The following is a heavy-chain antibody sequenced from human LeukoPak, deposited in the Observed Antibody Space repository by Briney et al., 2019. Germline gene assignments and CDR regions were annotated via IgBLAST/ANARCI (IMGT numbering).Heavy chain of an antibody. CDR2: INWNGGSI. CDR3: ARERFSSTWYIDY. D-gene: IGHD6-13*01. Sequence: CPGGSLRLSCAASGFTFDDYGMSWVRQAPGKGLGWVSGINWNGGSIGYADSVKGRFTISRDNAKNSLHLQMNSLRVEDTALYYCARERFSSTWYIDYWGQGTLVTVSS. J-gene: IGHJ4*02. CDR1: GFTFDDYG. V-gene: IGHV3-20*04.